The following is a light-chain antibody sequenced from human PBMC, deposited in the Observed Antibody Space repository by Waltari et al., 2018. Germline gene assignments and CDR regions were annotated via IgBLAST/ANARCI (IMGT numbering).Light chain of an antibody. J-gene: IGLJ3*02. Sequence: QSVLTQPPSASGAPGQRVIISCSGGSSNVGGNFVSWSQPLPGTAPKPLIYRKHQRPAAVPDRVSGSTSGASGSLAISGVRSYEEADYYCATWDDSLTGWVFGGGTKLTVL. CDR3: ATWDDSLTGWV. CDR2: RKH. V-gene: IGLV1-47*01. CDR1: SSNVGGNF.